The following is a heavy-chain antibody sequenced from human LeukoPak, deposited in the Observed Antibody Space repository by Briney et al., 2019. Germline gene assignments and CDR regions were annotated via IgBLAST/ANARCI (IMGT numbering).Heavy chain of an antibody. J-gene: IGHJ6*03. V-gene: IGHV3-23*01. Sequence: GGSLRLSCVASGLTFNNYVMTWVRQPPGKGLEWVSAITGSGGSTYYADSLKGRFTISRDNSKNTLYLQMNSLRAEDTAVYYCASRHYYYIDVWGKGTTVTVSS. CDR2: ITGSGGST. CDR3: ASRHYYYIDV. CDR1: GLTFNNYV.